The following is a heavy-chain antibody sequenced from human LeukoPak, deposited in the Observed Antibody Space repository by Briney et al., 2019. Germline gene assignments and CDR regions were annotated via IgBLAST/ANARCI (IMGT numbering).Heavy chain of an antibody. V-gene: IGHV3-21*04. CDR2: ISSTSHYI. D-gene: IGHD2-15*01. CDR3: ARDESVYVSARYCLTY. Sequence: GGALRLSCTASGFTFGSYNMNWVRQAPGMGLEWVSSISSTSHYIYYSDSVKGRFSVSRDNAKKSLYLQMNSLRVEDTDIYYCARDESVYVSARYCLTYWGQGTLVTVSS. CDR1: GFTFGSYN. J-gene: IGHJ4*02.